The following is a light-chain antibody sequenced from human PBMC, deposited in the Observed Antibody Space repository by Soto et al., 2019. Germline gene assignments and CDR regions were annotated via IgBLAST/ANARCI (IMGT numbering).Light chain of an antibody. CDR3: SSYTSSSTVV. V-gene: IGLV2-14*01. Sequence: QSALTQPASVSGSPGQSITISCNGTSSDVGGYNYVSWYQHHPGKAPKLMIYEVSNRPSGVSNRFSGSKSGNTASLTISGLQAEDEADYYCSSYTSSSTVVFGGGTKLTVL. CDR2: EVS. J-gene: IGLJ2*01. CDR1: SSDVGGYNY.